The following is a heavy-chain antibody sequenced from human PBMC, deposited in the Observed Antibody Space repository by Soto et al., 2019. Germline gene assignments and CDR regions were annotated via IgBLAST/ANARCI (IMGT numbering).Heavy chain of an antibody. CDR3: ARAYGAESFEY. V-gene: IGHV1-8*02. CDR2: MSPNSGNT. D-gene: IGHD3-10*01. CDR1: GGTFSSYA. J-gene: IGHJ4*02. Sequence: ASVKVSCKASGGTFSSYAISWVRQAPGQGLEWMGWMSPNSGNTGYAQKFRGRVTMTRDTSISTAYMELSSPTSEDTALYYCARAYGAESFEYWGQGTQVTVSS.